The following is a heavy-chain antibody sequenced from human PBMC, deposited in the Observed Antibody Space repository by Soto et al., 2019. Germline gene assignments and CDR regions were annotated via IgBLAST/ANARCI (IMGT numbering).Heavy chain of an antibody. D-gene: IGHD5-18*01. CDR3: ARDGEDTAMAIFDY. J-gene: IGHJ4*02. V-gene: IGHV1-18*01. CDR2: ISAYNGNT. CDR1: GYTFTSYG. Sequence: AVKVCCKASGYTFTSYGISWVRQAPGQGLEWMGWISAYNGNTNYAQKLQGRVTMTTDTSTSTAYMELRSLRSDDTAVYYCARDGEDTAMAIFDYCGQGTLVTVSS.